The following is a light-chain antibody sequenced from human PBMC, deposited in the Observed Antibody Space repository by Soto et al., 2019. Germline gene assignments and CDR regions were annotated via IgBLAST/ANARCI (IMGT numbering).Light chain of an antibody. Sequence: EIVLTQSPDTLSLSPGERATLSCRASQRVSSDSLAWYQQQPGQVPRLLIYSTSNRATGIPDRFSGSGSGTDFTLTIRRLEPEDFALYYCQQYGRSQTFGQGTKVDIK. CDR1: QRVSSDS. CDR2: STS. CDR3: QQYGRSQT. J-gene: IGKJ1*01. V-gene: IGKV3-20*01.